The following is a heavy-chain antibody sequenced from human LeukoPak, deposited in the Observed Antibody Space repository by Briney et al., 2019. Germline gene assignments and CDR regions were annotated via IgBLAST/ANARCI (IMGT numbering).Heavy chain of an antibody. CDR2: IYDGGFT. V-gene: IGHV3-66*01. CDR3: ARGNWIHYYYSYMDV. CDR1: GFTVSSNY. J-gene: IGHJ6*03. D-gene: IGHD1-1*01. Sequence: PGGSLRLSCAASGFTVSSNYMAWVRQAPGKGLEWVSVIYDGGFTDYTDSVKGRFTISRDNSKNTLYLQMNSLRDEDTAVYYCARGNWIHYYYSYMDVWGKGTTVTVSS.